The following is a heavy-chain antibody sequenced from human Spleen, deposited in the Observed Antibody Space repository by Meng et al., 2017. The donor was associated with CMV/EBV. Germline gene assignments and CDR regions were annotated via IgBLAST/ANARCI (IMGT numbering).Heavy chain of an antibody. D-gene: IGHD4/OR15-4a*01. CDR3: ARDDYGANSNWFDP. CDR2: ISAYNGGT. J-gene: IGHJ5*02. Sequence: ASVKVSCKASGYTFTDYGFSWLRQAPGRGLEWMAWISAYNGGTLYAQNLQGRVTLTTDTSTSTAYMELRSLRSDDTAVYYCARDDYGANSNWFDPWGQGTLVTVSS. V-gene: IGHV1-18*01. CDR1: GYTFTDYG.